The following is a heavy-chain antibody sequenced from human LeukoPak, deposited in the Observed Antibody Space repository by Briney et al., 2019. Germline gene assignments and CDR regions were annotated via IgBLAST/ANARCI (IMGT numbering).Heavy chain of an antibody. CDR1: GGIFSSYA. J-gene: IGHJ3*02. CDR3: AREADGSNAFDI. D-gene: IGHD4-23*01. Sequence: SVKVSCMASGGIFSSYAISWVRQAPGQGLEWMGGIIPIFGTANYARKFKGRVTITADKSTSTAYMELSSLRSEDTAVYYCAREADGSNAFDIWGQGTMVTVSS. V-gene: IGHV1-69*06. CDR2: IIPIFGTA.